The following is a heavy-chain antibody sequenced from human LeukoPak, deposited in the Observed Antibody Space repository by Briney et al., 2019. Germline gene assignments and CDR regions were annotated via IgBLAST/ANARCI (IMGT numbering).Heavy chain of an antibody. CDR2: IIPTFGTA. Sequence: SVKVSCKASGGTFSSYAISWVRQAPGQGLEWMGGIIPTFGTANYAQKFQGRVTITADESTSTAYMELSSLRSEDTAVYYCATSNYYDRNEFDYWGQGTLVTVSS. CDR1: GGTFSSYA. V-gene: IGHV1-69*13. CDR3: ATSNYYDRNEFDY. D-gene: IGHD3-22*01. J-gene: IGHJ4*02.